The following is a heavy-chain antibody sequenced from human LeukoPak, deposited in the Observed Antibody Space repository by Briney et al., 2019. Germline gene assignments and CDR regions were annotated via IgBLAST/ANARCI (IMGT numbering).Heavy chain of an antibody. CDR3: AKDGGLWVSAHWGDS. CDR2: ITTGGPST. CDR1: GFTFSSYT. J-gene: IGHJ4*02. D-gene: IGHD7-27*01. V-gene: IGHV3-23*01. Sequence: RGSPRFSCTASGFTFSSYTMSCVRTAPGEGWKWVSTITTGGPSTYYADTAKGRFTVSRDSSKSTLCLQMNGLRAEDTAVYYCAKDGGLWVSAHWGDSWGRGTLVTVSS.